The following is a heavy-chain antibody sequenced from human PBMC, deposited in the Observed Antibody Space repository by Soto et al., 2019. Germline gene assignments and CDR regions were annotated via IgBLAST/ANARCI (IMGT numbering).Heavy chain of an antibody. CDR2: ISYDGSNK. Sequence: GGSLRLSCAASGFTFSSYAMHWVRQAPGKGLEWVAVISYDGSNKYYADSVKGQFTISRDNSKNTLYLQMNSLRAEDTAVYYCARDPWYSSGWRSFDYWGQGTLVTVSS. CDR3: ARDPWYSSGWRSFDY. D-gene: IGHD6-19*01. V-gene: IGHV3-30-3*01. CDR1: GFTFSSYA. J-gene: IGHJ4*02.